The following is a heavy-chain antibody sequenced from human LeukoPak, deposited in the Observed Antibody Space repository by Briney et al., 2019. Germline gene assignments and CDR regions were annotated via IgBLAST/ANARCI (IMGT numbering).Heavy chain of an antibody. J-gene: IGHJ6*02. D-gene: IGHD1-26*01. Sequence: SETLSLTCIVSGGSIRSYYWSWIRQFPGKGLEWIGYIHYSGSTNYNPSLKSRVAISVDTSKNQFSLNLNSVTAADTAIYYCARRDPDSEGVDVWGQGTTVTVSS. CDR1: GGSIRSYY. CDR3: ARRDPDSEGVDV. CDR2: IHYSGST. V-gene: IGHV4-59*01.